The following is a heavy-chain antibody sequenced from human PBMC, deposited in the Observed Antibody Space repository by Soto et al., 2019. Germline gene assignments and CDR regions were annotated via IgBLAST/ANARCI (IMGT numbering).Heavy chain of an antibody. CDR1: GYTFPGSY. J-gene: IGHJ4*02. CDR2: INPNSGGT. D-gene: IGHD3-3*01. CDR3: ARGIRARRFYYFLSGYSNRCYFDF. V-gene: IGHV1-2*04. Sequence: KVSCKTAGYTFPGSYMHCVRQAPGQGKEWMGWINPNSGGTNYAQKFQGWVTMTRDTSISTAYMELSRLRSDDTAVYCCARGIRARRFYYFLSGYSNRCYFDFWGQRTLLSVST.